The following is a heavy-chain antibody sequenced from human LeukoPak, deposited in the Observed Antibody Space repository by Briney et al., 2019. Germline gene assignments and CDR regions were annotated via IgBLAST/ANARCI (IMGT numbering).Heavy chain of an antibody. Sequence: GASVKVSCKASGYTFTSYDINWVRQATGQGLEWMGWMNPNSGNTGYAQKFQGRVTITRNTSISTAYMELSSLRSEDTAVYYCASSPWDYGSGSYYPDYWGQGTLVTVSS. CDR2: MNPNSGNT. D-gene: IGHD3-10*01. CDR1: GYTFTSYD. V-gene: IGHV1-8*03. J-gene: IGHJ4*02. CDR3: ASSPWDYGSGSYYPDY.